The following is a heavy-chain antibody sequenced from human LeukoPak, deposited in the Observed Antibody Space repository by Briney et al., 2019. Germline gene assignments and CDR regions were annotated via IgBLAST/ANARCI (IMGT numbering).Heavy chain of an antibody. CDR2: IKSKTDGGTT. V-gene: IGHV3-15*01. Sequence: GGSLRLSCAASGFTFSNAWMSWVRQAPEKGLEWVGRIKSKTDGGTTDYAAPVKGRFTISRDDSKNTLYLQMNSLKTEDTAVYYCTTSYYYDSSGYNYWGQGTLVTVSS. CDR3: TTSYYYDSSGYNY. CDR1: GFTFSNAW. D-gene: IGHD3-22*01. J-gene: IGHJ4*02.